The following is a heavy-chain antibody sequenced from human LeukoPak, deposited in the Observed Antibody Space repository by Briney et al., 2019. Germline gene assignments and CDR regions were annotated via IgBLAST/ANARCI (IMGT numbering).Heavy chain of an antibody. V-gene: IGHV4-34*01. CDR2: INHSGST. D-gene: IGHD3-10*01. CDR3: ARVRQKMVRGVKGLSTPLDC. Sequence: PSETLSLTCAVYGGSFSGYYWSWIRQPPGKGLEWIGEINHSGSTNYNPSLKSRVTISVDTSKNQFSLKLSSVTAADTAVYYCARVRQKMVRGVKGLSTPLDCWGQGTLVTVSS. CDR1: GGSFSGYY. J-gene: IGHJ4*02.